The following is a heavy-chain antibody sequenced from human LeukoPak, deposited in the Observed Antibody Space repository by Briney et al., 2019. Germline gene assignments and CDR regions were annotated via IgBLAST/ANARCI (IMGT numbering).Heavy chain of an antibody. CDR2: ISYDGSNK. D-gene: IGHD1-14*01. CDR3: AKDGEKWQEPLES. V-gene: IGHV3-30*18. Sequence: GGSLRLSCAASGFTFSSYGMHWVRQAPGKGLEWVELISYDGSNKFYPDSVKGRFTISRDNSKLYLQMNSLRPEDTAVYYCAKDGEKWQEPLESWGQGTLVTVSS. CDR1: GFTFSSYG. J-gene: IGHJ4*02.